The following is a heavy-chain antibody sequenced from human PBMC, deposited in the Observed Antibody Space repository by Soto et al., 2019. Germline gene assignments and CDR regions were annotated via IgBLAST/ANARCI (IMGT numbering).Heavy chain of an antibody. J-gene: IGHJ5*02. CDR3: AKDLRTTTVTTPGS. CDR1: GFTFRNYG. Sequence: QVQLVESGGGVVQPGRSLRLSCTASGFTFRNYGMHWVRQAPGKGLEWVAVISFDGNNEYYSGSVKGRFTISRDNFKDTLYLQTNSLRAEDTAVYYWAKDLRTTTVTTPGSWGQGTLVTVSS. D-gene: IGHD4-17*01. CDR2: ISFDGNNE. V-gene: IGHV3-30*18.